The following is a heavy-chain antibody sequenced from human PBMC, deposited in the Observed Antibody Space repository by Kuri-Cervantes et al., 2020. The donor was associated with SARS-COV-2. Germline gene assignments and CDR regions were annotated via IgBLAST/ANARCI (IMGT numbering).Heavy chain of an antibody. CDR3: ATLPREGGGAY. CDR2: FYYRGNP. Sequence: SETLSLTCTVSGLSISGYYWSWIRQPPGKGLEWIGYFYYRGNPNYNPSLKSRVTISLDTSKHQFSLKLNSVTAADTAVYYRATLPREGGGAYWGQGTLVTVSS. J-gene: IGHJ4*02. V-gene: IGHV4-59*01. CDR1: GLSISGYY. D-gene: IGHD3-16*01.